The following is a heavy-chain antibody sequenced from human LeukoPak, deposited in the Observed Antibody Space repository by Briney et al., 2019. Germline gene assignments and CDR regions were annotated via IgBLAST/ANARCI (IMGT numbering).Heavy chain of an antibody. CDR1: GFTFSSYS. CDR3: ARDAPSWVYGMDV. CDR2: ISSSSSYI. V-gene: IGHV3-21*01. J-gene: IGHJ6*02. Sequence: PGGSLRLSCAASGFTFSSYSMNWVRQAPGKGLEWVSSISSSSSYIYYADSVKGRFTISRDNAKNSLYLQMNSLRAEGTAVYYCARDAPSWVYGMDVWGQGTTVTVSS. D-gene: IGHD6-13*01.